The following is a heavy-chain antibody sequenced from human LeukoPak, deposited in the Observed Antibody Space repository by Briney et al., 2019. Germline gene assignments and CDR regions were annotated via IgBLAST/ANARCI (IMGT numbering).Heavy chain of an antibody. CDR1: GYTFTSHG. CDR3: ASEKGYYDSSGYYSPFDY. D-gene: IGHD3-22*01. Sequence: ASVKVSCKASGYTFTSHGISWVRQAPGQGLEWMGWISTYNGNTNYAQKLQGRVTMTRDMSTSTVYMELSSLRSEDTAVYYCASEKGYYDSSGYYSPFDYWGQGTLVTVSS. V-gene: IGHV1-18*01. CDR2: ISTYNGNT. J-gene: IGHJ4*02.